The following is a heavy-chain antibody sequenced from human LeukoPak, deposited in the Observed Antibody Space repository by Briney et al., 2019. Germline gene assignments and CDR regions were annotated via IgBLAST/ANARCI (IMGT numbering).Heavy chain of an antibody. V-gene: IGHV1-18*01. J-gene: IGHJ5*02. CDR2: ISAYNGNT. CDR1: GYTFISYG. CDR3: ARVGKEWELQDWFDP. Sequence: ASVKVSCKASGYTFISYGISWVRQAPGQGLEWMGWISAYNGNTNYAQKLQGRVTMTTDTSTSTAYMELRSLRSDDTAVYYCARVGKEWELQDWFDPWGQGTLVTVSS. D-gene: IGHD1-26*01.